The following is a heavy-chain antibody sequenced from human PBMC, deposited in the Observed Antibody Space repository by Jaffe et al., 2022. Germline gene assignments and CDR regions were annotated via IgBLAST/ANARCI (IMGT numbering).Heavy chain of an antibody. CDR2: INSDGSST. J-gene: IGHJ4*02. Sequence: EVQLVESGGGLVQPGGSLRLSCAASGFTFSSYWMHWVRQAPGKGLVWVSRINSDGSSTSYADSVKGRFTISRDNAKNTLYLQMNSLRAEDTAVYYCARVHHRYCSGGSCYLDYFDYWGQGTLVTVSS. D-gene: IGHD2-15*01. CDR1: GFTFSSYW. V-gene: IGHV3-74*01. CDR3: ARVHHRYCSGGSCYLDYFDY.